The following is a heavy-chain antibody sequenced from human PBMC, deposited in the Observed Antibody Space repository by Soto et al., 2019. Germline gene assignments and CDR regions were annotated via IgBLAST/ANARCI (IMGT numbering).Heavy chain of an antibody. J-gene: IGHJ6*02. Sequence: QVQLVQSGAEVKKPGASVKVSCKASGYTFSNYGISWVRQGPGQGREWMGWISGDNGNTHYEEKVQDRIKMTTDTSTCRTYLELRSLRSADTAVYFCARDPGFGFGYSYAFAMGVGGQGTTVSFAS. CDR2: ISGDNGNT. D-gene: IGHD5-18*01. CDR3: ARDPGFGFGYSYAFAMGV. CDR1: GYTFSNYG. V-gene: IGHV1-18*01.